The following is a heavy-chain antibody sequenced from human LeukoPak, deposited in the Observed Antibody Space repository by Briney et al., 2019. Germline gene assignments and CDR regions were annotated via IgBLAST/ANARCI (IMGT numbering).Heavy chain of an antibody. J-gene: IGHJ4*02. V-gene: IGHV4-34*01. CDR2: INHSGST. D-gene: IGHD6-6*01. Sequence: SETLSLTCAVYGGSFSGYYWSWIRQPPGKGLEWIGEINHSGSTNYNPSLKSRATISVDTSKNQFSLKLSSVTAADTAVYYCATSIAARLNYWGQGTLVTVSS. CDR1: GGSFSGYY. CDR3: ATSIAARLNY.